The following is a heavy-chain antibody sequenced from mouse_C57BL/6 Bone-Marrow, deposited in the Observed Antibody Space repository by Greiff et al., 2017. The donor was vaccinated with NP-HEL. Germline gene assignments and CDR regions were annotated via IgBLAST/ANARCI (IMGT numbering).Heavy chain of an antibody. CDR1: GYTFTDYY. Sequence: EVQLQQSGPVLVKPGASVKMSCKASGYTFTDYYMNWVKQSHGKSLEWIGVINPYNGGTSYNQKFKGKATLTVDKSSSTAYMELNSLTSEDSAVYYCARSHYYGTPFDYWGQGTTLTVSS. D-gene: IGHD1-1*01. V-gene: IGHV1-19*01. J-gene: IGHJ2*01. CDR2: INPYNGGT. CDR3: ARSHYYGTPFDY.